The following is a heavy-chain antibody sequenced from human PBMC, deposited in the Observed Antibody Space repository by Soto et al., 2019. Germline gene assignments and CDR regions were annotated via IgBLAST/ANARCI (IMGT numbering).Heavy chain of an antibody. CDR3: ASQLYYDSAGYFDY. CDR1: GDSITSGSYH. Sequence: QVQLQESGPGLVKPSQTLSLTCTVSGDSITSGSYHWTWLLQHPVKGLEWIGNIYYSGSTYYNPSLNSRVTITVDTSKNQFSLKLSSVTAADTAVYFCASQLYYDSAGYFDYWGQGTLVTVSS. CDR2: IYYSGST. J-gene: IGHJ4*02. V-gene: IGHV4-31*03. D-gene: IGHD3-16*01.